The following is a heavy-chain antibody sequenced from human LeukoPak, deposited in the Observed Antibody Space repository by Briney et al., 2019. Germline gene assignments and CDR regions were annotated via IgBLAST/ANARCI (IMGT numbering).Heavy chain of an antibody. CDR1: GYTFTGYY. CDR2: INPNSGGT. J-gene: IGHJ4*02. Sequence: ASVKVSCKASGYTFTGYYMHWVRQAPGQGLEWMGWINPNSGGTNYAQKFQGRVTMTRDTSITTAYMELSRLRFDDTAVYFCAREGWYLYYFDYWGQGTLVTVSS. D-gene: IGHD2-15*01. CDR3: AREGWYLYYFDY. V-gene: IGHV1-2*02.